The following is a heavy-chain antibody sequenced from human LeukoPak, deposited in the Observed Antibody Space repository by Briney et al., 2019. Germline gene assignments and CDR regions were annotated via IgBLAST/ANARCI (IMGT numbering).Heavy chain of an antibody. Sequence: ASVKVSCKASGYPFSAHFLNWVRQAPGQGLEWMGNIDTTTGNPKYAQDFTGRFVFSLDTSVSTAYLQITSLKADDTAAYYCVRGTPTPGMDYWGQGTQVTVSS. V-gene: IGHV7-4-1*02. D-gene: IGHD3-10*01. J-gene: IGHJ4*02. CDR2: IDTTTGNP. CDR3: VRGTPTPGMDY. CDR1: GYPFSAHF.